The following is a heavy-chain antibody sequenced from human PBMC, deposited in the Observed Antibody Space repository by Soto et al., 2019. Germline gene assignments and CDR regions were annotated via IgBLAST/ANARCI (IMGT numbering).Heavy chain of an antibody. CDR3: AKNQERELPRVIDF. J-gene: IGHJ4*02. CDR2: MSGSSSTT. Sequence: GGSLRLSCATSGLTFSNYAMSWVRQAPGGGLEWVSSMSGSSSTTYYADSVRGRFTISRDRSKNTLYLQMSSLSAEDTALYYCAKNQERELPRVIDFWGQGTLVTVSS. CDR1: GLTFSNYA. V-gene: IGHV3-23*01. D-gene: IGHD1-7*01.